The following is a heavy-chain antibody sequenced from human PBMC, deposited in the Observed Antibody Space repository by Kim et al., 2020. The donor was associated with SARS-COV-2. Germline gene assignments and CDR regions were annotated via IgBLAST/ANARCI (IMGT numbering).Heavy chain of an antibody. D-gene: IGHD3-16*01. CDR2: IYYSGST. V-gene: IGHV4-39*01. J-gene: IGHJ4*02. CDR3: ARHPNCVDDWAAFDY. CDR1: GGSISSSSYY. Sequence: SETLSLTCTVSGGSISSSSYYWGWIRQPPGKGLEWIGTIYYSGSTFHNPSLRTRHTISADTSKNRFFLTLSSVTAADTAVYYCARHPNCVDDWAAFDYWGQGTLVTVSS.